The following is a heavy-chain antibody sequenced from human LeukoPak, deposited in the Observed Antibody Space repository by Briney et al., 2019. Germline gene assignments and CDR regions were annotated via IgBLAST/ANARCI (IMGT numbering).Heavy chain of an antibody. V-gene: IGHV3-30*02. Sequence: PGGSLRLSCAASGFTFSSYGMHWVRQAPGKGLEWVAFIRYDGSNKHYADSAKGRFTISRDDSKNKVYLQMRSLKNEDTAVYYCTASPERVATNYDIKRIDTAMVIAPGYWGQGTLVTVSS. CDR1: GFTFSSYG. D-gene: IGHD5-18*01. CDR3: TASPERVATNYDIKRIDTAMVIAPGY. J-gene: IGHJ4*02. CDR2: IRYDGSNK.